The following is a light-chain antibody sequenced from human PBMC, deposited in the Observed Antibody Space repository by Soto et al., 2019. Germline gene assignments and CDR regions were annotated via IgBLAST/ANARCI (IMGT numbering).Light chain of an antibody. J-gene: IGLJ1*01. CDR2: DVS. Sequence: QSVLTQPASVSGSPGQSIAISCTGTSSDVGGYDYVSWYQQHPGEAPKLMIYDVSIRPSGISNRFSGSKSGNTASLTISGLQAEDEADYYCSSYTTSSTYVFGTGTQLTVL. V-gene: IGLV2-14*03. CDR1: SSDVGGYDY. CDR3: SSYTTSSTYV.